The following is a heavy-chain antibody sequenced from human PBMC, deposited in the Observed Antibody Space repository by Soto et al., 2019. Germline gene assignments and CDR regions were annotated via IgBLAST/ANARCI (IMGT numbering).Heavy chain of an antibody. J-gene: IGHJ6*02. V-gene: IGHV3-21*01. CDR3: AKVVDQDIVRVYAMDV. CDR1: GFSFSSYT. CDR2: ISRGTVYR. D-gene: IGHD2-15*01. Sequence: PGGSLRLSCAASGFSFSSYTMNWVRQAPGKGLEWVSVISRGTVYRYYADSVEGRFTISRDNARNSLYLQMNSLRAEDTAVYYCAKVVDQDIVRVYAMDVWGQGTKVTVSS.